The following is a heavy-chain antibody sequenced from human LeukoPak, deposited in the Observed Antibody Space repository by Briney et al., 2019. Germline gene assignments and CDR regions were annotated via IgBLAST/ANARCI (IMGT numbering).Heavy chain of an antibody. D-gene: IGHD6-19*01. J-gene: IGHJ2*01. V-gene: IGHV3-74*01. Sequence: PGGSLRLSCAASGFTFSNYELNWVRQAPGKGLMWVSRVNSEGSSTTYADSVKGRFTISRDNAKNTLYLQINSLRAEDTAVYYCVSTVDYWYFDLWGRGTLVTVSS. CDR1: GFTFSNYE. CDR3: VSTVDYWYFDL. CDR2: VNSEGSST.